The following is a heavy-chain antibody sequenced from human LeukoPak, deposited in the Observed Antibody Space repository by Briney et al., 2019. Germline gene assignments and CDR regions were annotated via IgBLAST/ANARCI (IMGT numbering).Heavy chain of an antibody. CDR1: GGSISSYY. Sequence: PSETLSLTCTVSGGSISSYYWSWIRQPAGKGLEWIGRIYSSGSTDYNPSLKSRVTMSVDTSKNQFSLKMSSVTAADTAVYYCARGIAAAQERAFDIWGQGTMVTVSS. CDR2: IYSSGST. V-gene: IGHV4-4*07. J-gene: IGHJ3*02. CDR3: ARGIAAAQERAFDI. D-gene: IGHD6-13*01.